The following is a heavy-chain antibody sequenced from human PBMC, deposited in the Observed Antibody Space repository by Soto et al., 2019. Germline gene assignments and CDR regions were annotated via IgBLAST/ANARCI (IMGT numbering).Heavy chain of an antibody. D-gene: IGHD4-17*01. CDR3: ARDWDDYGDQQRQTAAHDAFDI. J-gene: IGHJ3*02. CDR1: GGSISSGDYY. Sequence: QVQLQESGPGLVKPSQTLSLTCTVSGGSISSGDYYWSWIRQPPGKGLEWIGYIYYSGSTYYNPSLKSRVTISVDTSKDQFSRKLSSVTAADTAVYYCARDWDDYGDQQRQTAAHDAFDIWGQGTMVTVSS. CDR2: IYYSGST. V-gene: IGHV4-30-4*01.